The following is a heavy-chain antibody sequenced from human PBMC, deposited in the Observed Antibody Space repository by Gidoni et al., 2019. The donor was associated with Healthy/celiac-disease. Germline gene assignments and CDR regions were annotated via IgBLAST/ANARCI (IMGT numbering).Heavy chain of an antibody. J-gene: IGHJ3*02. D-gene: IGHD2-21*02. CDR3: ARGVLAYCGGDCYSGAFDI. CDR1: GGSISSGGYS. CDR2: IYHSGST. V-gene: IGHV4-30-2*01. Sequence: QLQLQESGSGLVKPSQTLSLTCAVSGGSISSGGYSWSWIRQPPGKGLEWIGYIYHSGSTYYNPSLKSRVTISVDRSKNQFSLKLSSVTAADTAVYYCARGVLAYCGGDCYSGAFDIWGQGTMVTVSS.